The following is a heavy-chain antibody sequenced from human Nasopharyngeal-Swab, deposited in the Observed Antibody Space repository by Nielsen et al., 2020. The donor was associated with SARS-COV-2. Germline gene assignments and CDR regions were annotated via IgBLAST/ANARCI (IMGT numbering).Heavy chain of an antibody. D-gene: IGHD2-15*01. CDR2: MNPNSGNT. CDR3: ARGGHIVVVVAAADNWFDP. J-gene: IGHJ5*02. CDR1: GYTFTSYD. V-gene: IGHV1-8*01. Sequence: ASVKVSCKASGYTFTSYDINWGRQATGQGREWMGWMNPNSGNTGYAQKFQGRATMTRNTSISTAYMELSSLRSEDTAVYYCARGGHIVVVVAAADNWFDPWGQGTLVTVSS.